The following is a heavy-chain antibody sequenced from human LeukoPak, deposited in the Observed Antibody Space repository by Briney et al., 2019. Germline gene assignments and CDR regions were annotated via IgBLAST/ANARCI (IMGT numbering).Heavy chain of an antibody. Sequence: GGSLRLSCAASGFTFSSYAMHWVRQAPGKGLEWVAVISYDGSNKYYADSVKGRFTISRDNSKNTLYLQMNSLRAEDTAVYYCALGGFDYWGQGTLVTVSS. CDR3: ALGGFDY. D-gene: IGHD3-16*01. J-gene: IGHJ4*02. V-gene: IGHV3-30-3*01. CDR2: ISYDGSNK. CDR1: GFTFSSYA.